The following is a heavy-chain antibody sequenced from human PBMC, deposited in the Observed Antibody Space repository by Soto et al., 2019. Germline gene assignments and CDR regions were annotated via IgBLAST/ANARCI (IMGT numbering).Heavy chain of an antibody. J-gene: IGHJ6*02. CDR1: GFTFSSNA. V-gene: IGHV3-30-3*01. CDR3: ARVIAARPFYYYYYGMDV. Sequence: PGGSLRLSCAASGFTFSSNAMHWVRQAPGKGLEWVAVLSYDGSNKYYADSVKGRFTISRDNSKNTLYLQMNSLRAEDTAVYYCARVIAARPFYYYYYGMDVWGQGTTVTVSS. CDR2: LSYDGSNK. D-gene: IGHD6-6*01.